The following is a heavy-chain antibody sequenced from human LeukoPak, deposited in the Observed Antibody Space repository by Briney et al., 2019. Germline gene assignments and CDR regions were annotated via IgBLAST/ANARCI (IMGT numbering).Heavy chain of an antibody. CDR1: GFTFSNHE. V-gene: IGHV3-48*03. Sequence: PGGSPRLSCATSGFTFSNHEMNWVRQAPGKGLEWVAYTSRGGSDISYADSVKGRFTISTDNANSSLYLQMNSLRAEGTAVYFCVRARLIRLENFFDYWGQGTLVTVSS. CDR2: TSRGGSDI. CDR3: VRARLIRLENFFDY. D-gene: IGHD2-21*02. J-gene: IGHJ4*02.